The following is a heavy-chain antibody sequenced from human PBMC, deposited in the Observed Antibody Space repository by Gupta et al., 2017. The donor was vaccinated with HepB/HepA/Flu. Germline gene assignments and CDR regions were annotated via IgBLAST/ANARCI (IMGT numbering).Heavy chain of an antibody. D-gene: IGHD6-13*01. Sequence: QVQLQQWGAGLLKPSETLSLTCAVYGGSFSGYYWSWIRQPPGKGLEWIGEINHSGSTNYNPSLKSRVTISVDTSKNQFSLKLSSVTAADTAVYYCARGVPYSSSWYQTPGDLDYWGQGTLVTVSS. CDR2: INHSGST. CDR1: GGSFSGYY. CDR3: ARGVPYSSSWYQTPGDLDY. J-gene: IGHJ4*02. V-gene: IGHV4-34*01.